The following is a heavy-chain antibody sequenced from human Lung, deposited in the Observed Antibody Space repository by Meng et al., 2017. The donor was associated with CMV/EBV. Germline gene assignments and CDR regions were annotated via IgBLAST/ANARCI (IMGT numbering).Heavy chain of an antibody. V-gene: IGHV3-30*03. Sequence: GESLKISCAASGFTFSCYGMHWVRQAPGKGLEWVAVISYDGSNKYYADSVKGRFTISRDNSKNTLYLQMNSLRAEDTAVYYCATDRYEIPFLEWQSRDCYGMDVWGQGTXVTVSS. CDR1: GFTFSCYG. CDR3: ATDRYEIPFLEWQSRDCYGMDV. D-gene: IGHD3-3*01. J-gene: IGHJ6*02. CDR2: ISYDGSNK.